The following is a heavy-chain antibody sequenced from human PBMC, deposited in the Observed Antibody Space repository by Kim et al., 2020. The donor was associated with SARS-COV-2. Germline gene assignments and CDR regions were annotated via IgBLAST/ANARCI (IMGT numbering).Heavy chain of an antibody. J-gene: IGHJ6*02. D-gene: IGHD1-26*01. V-gene: IGHV6-1*01. Sequence: SQTLSLTCAISGDSVSSNSAAWNWIRQSPSRGLEWLGRTYYRSKWYNDYAVSVKSRITINPDTSKNQFSLQLNSVTHEDTAVYYCARDQLKLGATPDLYYWYGMDVWGQGTTVTVSS. CDR2: TYYRSKWYN. CDR3: ARDQLKLGATPDLYYWYGMDV. CDR1: GDSVSSNSAA.